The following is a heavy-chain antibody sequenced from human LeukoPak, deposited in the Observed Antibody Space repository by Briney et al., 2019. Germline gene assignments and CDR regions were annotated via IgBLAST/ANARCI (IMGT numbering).Heavy chain of an antibody. J-gene: IGHJ3*02. D-gene: IGHD6-19*01. CDR1: GGSISSSSYY. Sequence: SETPSLTCTVSGGSISSSSYYWGWIRQPPGKGLEGIGSIYYSGSTHYNPSLKSRVTISVATSKNQFSLKLSSVTAADTAVYYCARRGSSGWYRHPGAFDIWGQGTMVAVSS. CDR3: ARRGSSGWYRHPGAFDI. CDR2: IYYSGST. V-gene: IGHV4-39*07.